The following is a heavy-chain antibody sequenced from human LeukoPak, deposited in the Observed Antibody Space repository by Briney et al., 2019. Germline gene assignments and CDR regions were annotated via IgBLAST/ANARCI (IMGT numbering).Heavy chain of an antibody. CDR1: GGSISSGGYY. D-gene: IGHD3-22*01. CDR2: IYYSGST. CDR3: ARASYYCDSSGYYVPFDY. Sequence: SETLSLTCTVSGGSISSGGYYWSWIRQHPGKGLEWIGYIYYSGSTYYNPSLKSRVTISVDTSKNQFSLKLSSVTAADTAVYYCARASYYCDSSGYYVPFDYWGQGTLVTVSS. V-gene: IGHV4-31*03. J-gene: IGHJ4*02.